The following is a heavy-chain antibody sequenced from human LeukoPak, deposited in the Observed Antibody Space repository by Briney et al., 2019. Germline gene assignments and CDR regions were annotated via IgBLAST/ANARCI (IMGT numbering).Heavy chain of an antibody. V-gene: IGHV5-51*01. J-gene: IGHJ6*03. CDR1: GYRFTSYW. CDR3: ARGEQLDDYMDV. CDR2: IYPGDSHT. D-gene: IGHD6-6*01. Sequence: GESLKTSCQGSGYRFTSYWIAWVRQMPGKGLEWMGIIYPGDSHTKYSPSFQGQVTISADNSINTAYLQWSSLKASDTAMYYCARGEQLDDYMDVWGKGTTVTVSS.